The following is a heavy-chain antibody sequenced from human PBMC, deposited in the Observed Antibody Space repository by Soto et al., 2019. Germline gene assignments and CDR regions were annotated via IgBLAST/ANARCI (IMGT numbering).Heavy chain of an antibody. J-gene: IGHJ4*02. CDR3: ARLVATTRYFDY. V-gene: IGHV4-30-4*01. Sequence: SETLSLTCTVSGGSISSGDYYWSWIRQPPGKGLEWIGYIYYSGSTYYNPSLKSRVTISVDTSKNQFSLKLSSVTAADTAVYYCARLVATTRYFDYWGQGTLVTVSS. CDR1: GGSISSGDYY. D-gene: IGHD5-12*01. CDR2: IYYSGST.